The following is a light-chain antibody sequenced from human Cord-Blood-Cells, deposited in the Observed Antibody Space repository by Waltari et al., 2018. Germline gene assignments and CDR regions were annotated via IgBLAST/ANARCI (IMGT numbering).Light chain of an antibody. J-gene: IGKJ4*01. CDR3: QQYGSLLT. CDR2: GAS. Sequence: ELVLTQSPGTLSLSPVEEATLSCRASQGVSSSYLDWYQQKPGQAPRLLINGASSRATGIPDRFSGSGSGTDFTLTISRLEPEDFAVYYCQQYGSLLTFGGGTKVEIK. CDR1: QGVSSSY. V-gene: IGKV3-20*01.